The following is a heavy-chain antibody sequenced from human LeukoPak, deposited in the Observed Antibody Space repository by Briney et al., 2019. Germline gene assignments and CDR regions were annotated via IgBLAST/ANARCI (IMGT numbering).Heavy chain of an antibody. CDR1: GGSIRGYY. V-gene: IGHV4-59*01. J-gene: IGHJ6*03. D-gene: IGHD3-10*01. CDR3: ARVFDSGSQAYFYYMDV. Sequence: SETLSLTCNVSGGSIRGYYWSWIRQPPGKGLEWIGYIYSSGSTNYNPSLKSRVTMSVDTSKNQLSLKVSSVTAADTAVYYCARVFDSGSQAYFYYMDVWGKGTTVTIFS. CDR2: IYSSGST.